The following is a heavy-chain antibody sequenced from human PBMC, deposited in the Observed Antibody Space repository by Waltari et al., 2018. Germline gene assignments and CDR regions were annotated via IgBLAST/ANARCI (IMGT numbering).Heavy chain of an antibody. D-gene: IGHD6-13*01. V-gene: IGHV4-61*02. Sequence: QVQLQESGPGLVKPSQTLSLTCTVSGGSISSGSYYWSWIRQPAGKGLEWIGRIYTSGSTNYNPSLKSRVTISIDTSKNQFSLKLSSVTAADTAVYYCARAKTSSWYPVEAFDIWGQGTMVTVSS. J-gene: IGHJ3*02. CDR1: GGSISSGSYY. CDR3: ARAKTSSWYPVEAFDI. CDR2: IYTSGST.